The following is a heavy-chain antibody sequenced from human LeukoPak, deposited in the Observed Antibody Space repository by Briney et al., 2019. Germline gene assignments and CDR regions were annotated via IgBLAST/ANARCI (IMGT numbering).Heavy chain of an antibody. V-gene: IGHV3-13*04. CDR3: ARGRGWGTFDI. CDR1: GFTFSSCD. CDR2: IGTAGDT. J-gene: IGHJ3*02. Sequence: PGGSLRLSCAASGFTFSSCDMHWVRQGTGEGLEWVSAIGTAGDTYYPGSVKGRFTTSRENAKNSLYLQMNSLRVGDTAVYYCARGRGWGTFDIWGQGTMVTVSS. D-gene: IGHD3-10*01.